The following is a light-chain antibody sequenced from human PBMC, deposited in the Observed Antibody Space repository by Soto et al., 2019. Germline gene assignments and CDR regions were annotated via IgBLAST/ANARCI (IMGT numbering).Light chain of an antibody. CDR1: KNNLGSYDL. V-gene: IGLV2-23*01. Sequence: QSALTQPASVSGSPGQSITVSCTGTKNNLGSYDLVSWYQKYPDKAPTLLIYEATTRPSGISDRFSDSKSCFTASLTISGLRAEDEADYYCCSLEGSNALVVFGGGTKLTVL. J-gene: IGLJ2*01. CDR2: EAT. CDR3: CSLEGSNALVV.